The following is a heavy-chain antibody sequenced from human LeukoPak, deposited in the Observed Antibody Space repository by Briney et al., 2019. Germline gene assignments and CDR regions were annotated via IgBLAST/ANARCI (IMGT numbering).Heavy chain of an antibody. CDR3: ARASWYSSSLTLDF. V-gene: IGHV3-64*01. J-gene: IGHJ4*02. Sequence: GGSLTLSCAASGFTFNNYAMHWVRQAPGKGLEYVSSISSNGGSIYYANSVKGRFTISRENSQNTLYLRMGSLRAEDMAVYYCARASWYSSSLTLDFWGQGSLVTVSS. CDR2: ISSNGGSI. CDR1: GFTFNNYA. D-gene: IGHD6-6*01.